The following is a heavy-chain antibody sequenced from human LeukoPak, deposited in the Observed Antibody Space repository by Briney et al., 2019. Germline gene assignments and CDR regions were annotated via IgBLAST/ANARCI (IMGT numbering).Heavy chain of an antibody. J-gene: IGHJ5*02. D-gene: IGHD3-10*01. CDR1: GFTFSSYA. Sequence: GGSLRLSCAASGFTFSSYAMHWVRQAPGKGLEWVAVISYDGSNKYYADSVKGRFTISRDNSKNTLYLQMNSLRAEDTAVYYCARDGSYYGPFDPWGQGTLVTLSS. V-gene: IGHV3-30*01. CDR2: ISYDGSNK. CDR3: ARDGSYYGPFDP.